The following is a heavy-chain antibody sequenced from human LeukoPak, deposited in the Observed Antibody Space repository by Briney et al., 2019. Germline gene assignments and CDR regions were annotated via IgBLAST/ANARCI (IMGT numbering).Heavy chain of an antibody. J-gene: IGHJ4*02. CDR2: ISSSSSTI. CDR3: AKASAMIVVVSKHFDY. V-gene: IGHV3-48*01. CDR1: GFTFSSYS. D-gene: IGHD3-22*01. Sequence: GGSLRLSCAASGFTFSSYSMNWVRQAPGKGLEWVSYISSSSSTIYYADSVKGRFTITRDNAKNSLYLQMNSLRAEDTAVYYCAKASAMIVVVSKHFDYWGQGTLVTVSS.